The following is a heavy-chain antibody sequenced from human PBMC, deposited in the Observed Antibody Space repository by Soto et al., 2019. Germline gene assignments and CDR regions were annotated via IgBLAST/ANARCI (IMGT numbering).Heavy chain of an antibody. CDR1: GFSLSDVTMS. V-gene: IGHV2-26*01. CDR2: IFSNGEK. D-gene: IGHD6-19*01. J-gene: IGHJ4*02. CDR3: ARQIAVAGTKYLDY. Sequence: QVTLKESGPVLVKPTETLTLTCTVSGFSLSDVTMSVSWIRQPPGKALEWLAHIFSNGEKSHSTSLRSRLTLSKDTSKSQVVLTMTNMDPVDAAAFYCARQIAVAGTKYLDYWGQGTLVTVSS.